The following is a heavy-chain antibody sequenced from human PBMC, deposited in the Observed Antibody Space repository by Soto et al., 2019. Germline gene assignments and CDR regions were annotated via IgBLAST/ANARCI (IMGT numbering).Heavy chain of an antibody. CDR1: GYSFTSYG. CDR3: ARDFSVGRITMVRGVPGY. J-gene: IGHJ4*02. Sequence: GASVKVSCKASGYSFTSYGISWVRQAPGQGPEWMGWISGHNGNTNHPQSLQGRVTMTTDTSRNTAYMELRSLRSDDTAVYYCARDFSVGRITMVRGVPGYWGQGTLVTVSS. CDR2: ISGHNGNT. V-gene: IGHV1-18*04. D-gene: IGHD3-10*01.